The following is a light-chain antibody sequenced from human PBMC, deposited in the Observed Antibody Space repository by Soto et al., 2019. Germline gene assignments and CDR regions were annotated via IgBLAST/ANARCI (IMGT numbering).Light chain of an antibody. Sequence: DIQMTQSPSSLSASVGDRVAITCQARQSMSWSLDWYQQKPGTAPKFLIYSTSGLHSGVPSRFSGSGSGTDFTLTISGLQPEDFATYYCQQSYTTPRTFGQGTRLEIK. V-gene: IGKV1-39*01. CDR2: STS. J-gene: IGKJ5*01. CDR1: QSMSWS. CDR3: QQSYTTPRT.